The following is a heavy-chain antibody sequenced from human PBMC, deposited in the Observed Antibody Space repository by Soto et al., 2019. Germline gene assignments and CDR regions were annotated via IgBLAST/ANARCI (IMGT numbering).Heavy chain of an antibody. J-gene: IGHJ4*02. CDR2: IYYSGST. D-gene: IGHD3-22*01. Sequence: PSETLSLTCTVSGGSISSSSYYWGWIRQPPGKGLEWIGSIYYSGSTYYNPSLKSRVTISVDTSKNQFSLKLSSVTAADTAVYYCASWSVMVRARGLYDSSGNFDYWGQGTLVTVSS. CDR3: ASWSVMVRARGLYDSSGNFDY. CDR1: GGSISSSSYY. V-gene: IGHV4-39*01.